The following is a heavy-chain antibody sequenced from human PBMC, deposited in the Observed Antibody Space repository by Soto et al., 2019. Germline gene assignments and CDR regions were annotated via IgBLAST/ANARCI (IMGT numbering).Heavy chain of an antibody. J-gene: IGHJ4*02. CDR2: IIPIFGTA. CDR1: GGTFSSYA. Sequence: SVKVSCKASGGTFSSYAISWVRQAPGQGLEWMGGIIPIFGTANYAQKFQGRVTITADESTSTAYMELSSLRPEDTAVYYCARSYCSGGSCPYYFDYWGQGTLVTVSS. V-gene: IGHV1-69*13. D-gene: IGHD2-15*01. CDR3: ARSYCSGGSCPYYFDY.